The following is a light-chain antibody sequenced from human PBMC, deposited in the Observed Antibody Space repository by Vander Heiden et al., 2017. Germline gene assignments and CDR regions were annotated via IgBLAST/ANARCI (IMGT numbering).Light chain of an antibody. Sequence: QTVVTQEPLFSVSPGGTVTLTCGFSSRSVSTTYYPSWYQQTPGQPPRTLIYNIDTRSSGVPDRFSGSILGNKAALTITGAQADDESDYYCVLYMGSGIVVFGGGTKLTVL. CDR3: VLYMGSGIVV. CDR2: NID. V-gene: IGLV8-61*01. CDR1: SRSVSTTYY. J-gene: IGLJ2*01.